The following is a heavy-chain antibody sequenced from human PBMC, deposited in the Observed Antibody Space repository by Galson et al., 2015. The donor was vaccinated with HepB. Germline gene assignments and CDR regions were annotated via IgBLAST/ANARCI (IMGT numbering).Heavy chain of an antibody. CDR2: IYPGDSDT. V-gene: IGHV5-51*03. CDR1: GYSFTSYW. CDR3: ARSLPTNSYYYYGMDV. D-gene: IGHD1-1*01. J-gene: IGHJ6*02. Sequence: QSGAEVKKPGESLKISCKSSGYSFTSYWIGWVRQMPGKGLEWMGIIYPGDSDTRYSPSFQGQVTISADKSISTAYLQWSSLKASDTAMYYCARSLPTNSYYYYGMDVWGQGTTVTVSS.